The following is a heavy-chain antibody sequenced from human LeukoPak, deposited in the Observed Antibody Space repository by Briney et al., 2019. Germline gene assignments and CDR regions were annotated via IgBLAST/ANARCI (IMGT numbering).Heavy chain of an antibody. CDR2: IRYDGSNQ. V-gene: IGHV3-30*02. J-gene: IGHJ4*02. CDR1: GFTFNSYG. Sequence: GGSLRLSCAASGFTFNSYGMHWVRQAPGKGLEWVAFIRYDGSNQYYADSVKGRFTISRDNSKNTLYLQMNSLRAEDTAVYYCARAPSGRDDYFDYWGQGTLVTVSS. CDR3: ARAPSGRDDYFDY.